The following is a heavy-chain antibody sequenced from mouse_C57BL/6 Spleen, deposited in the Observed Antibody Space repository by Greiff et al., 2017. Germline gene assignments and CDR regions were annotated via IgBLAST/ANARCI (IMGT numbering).Heavy chain of an antibody. CDR3: ARPDGYSFDY. D-gene: IGHD2-3*01. J-gene: IGHJ2*01. CDR1: GFTFSDYG. V-gene: IGHV5-17*01. Sequence: EVKVVESGGGLVKPGGSLKLSCAASGFTFSDYGMHWVRQAPEKGLEWVAYISSGSSTIYYADTVKGRFTISRDNAKNTLFLQMTSLRSEDTAMYYCARPDGYSFDYWGQGTTLTVSS. CDR2: ISSGSSTI.